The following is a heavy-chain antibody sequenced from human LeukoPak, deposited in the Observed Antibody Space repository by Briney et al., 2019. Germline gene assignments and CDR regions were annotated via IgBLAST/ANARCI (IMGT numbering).Heavy chain of an antibody. D-gene: IGHD3-3*01. CDR1: GGSISSGSYY. CDR3: ARDHLANLASRLFDP. Sequence: SETLSLTCTVSGGSISSGSYYWGWIRQPPGKGLEWIGSINHSGRTYYNPSLTSRVTISVDTSKNQFSLKLSSVTAADTAVYYCARDHLANLASRLFDPWGQGTLVTVSS. CDR2: INHSGRT. V-gene: IGHV4-39*07. J-gene: IGHJ5*02.